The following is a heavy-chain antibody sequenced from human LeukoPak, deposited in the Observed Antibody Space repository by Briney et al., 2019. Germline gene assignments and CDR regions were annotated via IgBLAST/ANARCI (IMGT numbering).Heavy chain of an antibody. CDR3: ASLPAVNFYYYGMDV. CDR2: IKQDGSEK. V-gene: IGHV3-7*01. Sequence: GGSLRLSCAASGFTFSSYWMSWVRQAPGKGLEWVANIKQDGSEKYYVDSVKGRFTISRDNAKNSLYLQMNSLRAEDTAVYYCASLPAVNFYYYGMDVWGQGTTVTVSS. CDR1: GFTFSSYW. J-gene: IGHJ6*02.